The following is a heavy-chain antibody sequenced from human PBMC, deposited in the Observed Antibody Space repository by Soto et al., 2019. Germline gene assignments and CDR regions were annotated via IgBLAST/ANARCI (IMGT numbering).Heavy chain of an antibody. V-gene: IGHV3-7*01. CDR3: ARDIEVVAATRFDY. Sequence: GGSLRLSCAASGFTFSSYWMSWVRQAPGKGLEWVANIKQDGSEKYYVDSVKGRFTISRDNAKNSLYLQMNSLRAEDTAVYYCARDIEVVAATRFDYWGQGTLVTVSS. D-gene: IGHD2-15*01. CDR1: GFTFSSYW. J-gene: IGHJ4*02. CDR2: IKQDGSEK.